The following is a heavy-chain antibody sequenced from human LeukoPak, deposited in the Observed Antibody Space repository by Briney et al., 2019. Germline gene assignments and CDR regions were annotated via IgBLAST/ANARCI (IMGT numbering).Heavy chain of an antibody. CDR2: TSYSGST. D-gene: IGHD5-12*01. CDR1: GGSISSYY. Sequence: SETLSLTCTVSGGSISSYYWSWVRQPPGKGLEWIGYTSYSGSTNYNPSLTRRVTISVDTSKHRVSLKLSSVTAADTAVYYCARRGRAAGKYGGYEYWYFDYWGQGTLVTVSS. J-gene: IGHJ4*02. V-gene: IGHV4-59*08. CDR3: ARRGRAAGKYGGYEYWYFDY.